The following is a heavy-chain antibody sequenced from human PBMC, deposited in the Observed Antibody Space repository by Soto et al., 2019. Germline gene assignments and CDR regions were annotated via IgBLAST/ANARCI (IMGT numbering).Heavy chain of an antibody. D-gene: IGHD1-26*01. V-gene: IGHV1-58*02. Sequence: ASVKVSCKASGFTFTSSAMQWVRQARGQRLEWIGWIVVGSGNTNYAQKFQERVTITRDMSTSTAYMELSSLRSEDTAVYYCAAVFANRYSGSYSFDYWGQGTLVTVSS. J-gene: IGHJ4*02. CDR1: GFTFTSSA. CDR2: IVVGSGNT. CDR3: AAVFANRYSGSYSFDY.